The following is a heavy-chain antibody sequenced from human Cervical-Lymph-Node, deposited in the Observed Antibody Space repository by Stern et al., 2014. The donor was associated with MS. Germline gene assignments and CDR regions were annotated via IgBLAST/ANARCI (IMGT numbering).Heavy chain of an antibody. CDR1: GGTSNSHG. V-gene: IGHV1-69*01. CDR2: IIPVLSTI. D-gene: IGHD3-10*01. CDR3: ARRGSARRGSGWLDP. J-gene: IGHJ5*02. Sequence: VQLLESGAEVKKPGSSVKVSCKASGGTSNSHGISWGRQAPGQGLEWMRGIIPVLSTIDYAQKFQGRVTITADESTSTTYMELSSLRSEDTAVYYCARRGSARRGSGWLDPWGQGTLVTVSS.